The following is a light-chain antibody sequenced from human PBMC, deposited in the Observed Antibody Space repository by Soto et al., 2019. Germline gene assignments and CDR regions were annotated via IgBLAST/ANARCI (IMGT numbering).Light chain of an antibody. Sequence: QSVLTQPPSVSGAPGQTVTISCTGGSSNIGAGYDVHWYQQVPGTAPKLVLYSNTARPSGVPXXXXXXXXXXXASLAITGLQAEDEADYYCQSYDSILTGSVFGTGTKVTVL. J-gene: IGLJ1*01. V-gene: IGLV1-40*01. CDR1: SSNIGAGYD. CDR3: QSYDSILTGSV. CDR2: SNT.